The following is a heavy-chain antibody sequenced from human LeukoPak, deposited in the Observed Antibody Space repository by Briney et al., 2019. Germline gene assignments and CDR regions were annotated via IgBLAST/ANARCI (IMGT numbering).Heavy chain of an antibody. Sequence: SETLSLTCTVSGGSISSSSYYWGWIRQPPGKGLEWIGSIYYSGSTYYNPSLKSRVTISVDTSKNQFSLKLSSVTAADTAVYYCARHLDRSGYYIYWGQGTLVTVSS. CDR3: ARHLDRSGYYIY. D-gene: IGHD3-22*01. V-gene: IGHV4-39*01. CDR2: IYYSGST. J-gene: IGHJ4*02. CDR1: GGSISSSSYY.